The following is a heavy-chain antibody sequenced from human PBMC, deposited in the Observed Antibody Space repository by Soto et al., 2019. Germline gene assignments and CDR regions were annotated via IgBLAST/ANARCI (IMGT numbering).Heavy chain of an antibody. J-gene: IGHJ3*01. CDR1: GXTXXXXX. V-gene: IGHV1-46*01. CDR2: ITPNGGST. CDR3: AXAAWTTVTNRLNDVFDV. Sequence: QVQLVQSGAEVKKPGASVRVSCKASGXTXXXXXXXXXXXXXXXXXXXXXXITPNGGSTTYVQKFQGRVTMTRDTSTSTVYMELSSLRSEDXAVYYCAXAAWTTVTNRLNDVFDVWGQGTMVTVSS. D-gene: IGHD4-4*01.